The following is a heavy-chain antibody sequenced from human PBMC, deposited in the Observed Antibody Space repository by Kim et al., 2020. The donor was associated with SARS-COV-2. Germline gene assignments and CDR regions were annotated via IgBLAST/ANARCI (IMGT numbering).Heavy chain of an antibody. CDR2: IYYSGST. D-gene: IGHD3-10*01. Sequence: SETLSLTCTVSGGSVSSGSYYWSWIRQPPGKGLEWIGYIYYSGSTNYNPSLKSRVTISVDTSKNQFSLKLSSVTAADTAVYYCARSAVGTITMVRGVMYYYYGIDVWGQGTTVTVSS. CDR3: ARSAVGTITMVRGVMYYYYGIDV. CDR1: GGSVSSGSYY. J-gene: IGHJ6*02. V-gene: IGHV4-61*01.